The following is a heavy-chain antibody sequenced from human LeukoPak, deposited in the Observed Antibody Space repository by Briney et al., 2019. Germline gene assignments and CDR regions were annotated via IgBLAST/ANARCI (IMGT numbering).Heavy chain of an antibody. V-gene: IGHV3-21*06. Sequence: GGSLRLSCAASGFTFSTYNMNWVRQAPGKGLEWVSSISGSGTYIYYADSVKGRFTISRDNGDNSLYLQMNSLRAEDTAVYYCARDRVRGSGTFLGCWGQGTVVTVSS. J-gene: IGHJ4*02. CDR2: ISGSGTYI. D-gene: IGHD3-10*01. CDR3: ARDRVRGSGTFLGC. CDR1: GFTFSTYN.